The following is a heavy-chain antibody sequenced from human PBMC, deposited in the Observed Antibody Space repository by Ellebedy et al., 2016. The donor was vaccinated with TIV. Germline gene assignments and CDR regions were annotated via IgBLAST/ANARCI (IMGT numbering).Heavy chain of an antibody. V-gene: IGHV3-7*01. J-gene: IGHJ3*02. D-gene: IGHD3-10*01. Sequence: GESLKISCAASGFTFSSYWLTWVRPAPGKGLEWVANIRQDGSRVNYVDSVKGRFTISRDNAKNSLHLQMNGLRAEDTAVYYCGRDSGSGAFDNWGQGTLVTVSS. CDR2: IRQDGSRV. CDR3: GRDSGSGAFDN. CDR1: GFTFSSYW.